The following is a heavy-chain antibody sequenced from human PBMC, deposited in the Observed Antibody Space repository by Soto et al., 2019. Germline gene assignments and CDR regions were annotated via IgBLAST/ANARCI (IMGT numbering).Heavy chain of an antibody. CDR1: GGSISSGGYY. CDR2: IYYSGST. CDR3: ARIHESWVVVTAIPNIFDY. D-gene: IGHD2-21*02. Sequence: QVQLQDSGPGLVKPSQTLSLTCTVSGGSISSGGYYWSWIRQHTGKGLEWIGSIYYSGSTYYNPSHMIRVTISVDTSKIQCSLKLSSVSAEDTAVYYWARIHESWVVVTAIPNIFDYWGQGTLVTVSS. J-gene: IGHJ4*02. V-gene: IGHV4-31*03.